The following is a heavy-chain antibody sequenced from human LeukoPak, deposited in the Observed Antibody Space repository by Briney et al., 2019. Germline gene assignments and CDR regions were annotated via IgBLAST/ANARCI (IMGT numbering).Heavy chain of an antibody. Sequence: PGGSLRLSCAASGFTFSSYAMHWVRQAPGKGLEWVAVISYDGSNKYYADSVKGRSTISRDNSKNTLYLQMNSLRAEDTAVYYCARVRVLRYFDWSSDAFDIWGQGTMVTVSS. CDR1: GFTFSSYA. CDR3: ARVRVLRYFDWSSDAFDI. D-gene: IGHD3-9*01. J-gene: IGHJ3*02. CDR2: ISYDGSNK. V-gene: IGHV3-30-3*01.